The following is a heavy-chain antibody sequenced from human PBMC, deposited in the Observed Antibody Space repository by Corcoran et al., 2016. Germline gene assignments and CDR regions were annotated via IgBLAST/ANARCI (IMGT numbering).Heavy chain of an antibody. Sequence: EVQLVESGGGLVKPGGSLRLSCAASGFTFSSYSMNWVRQAPGKGLEWVSSISSSSSYIYYADSVKGRFTISRDNAKNSLYLQMNSLRAEDTAVYYCARDLGGDGYNKFDYWGQGTLVTVSS. V-gene: IGHV3-21*01. CDR2: ISSSSSYI. D-gene: IGHD3-16*01. CDR3: ARDLGGDGYNKFDY. J-gene: IGHJ4*02. CDR1: GFTFSSYS.